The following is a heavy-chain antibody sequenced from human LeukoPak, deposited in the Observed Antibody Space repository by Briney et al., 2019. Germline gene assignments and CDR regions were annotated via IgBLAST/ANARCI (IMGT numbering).Heavy chain of an antibody. D-gene: IGHD3-16*01. Sequence: SQTLSLTRAISGDSVSSNSATWNWIRQSPSRGLEWLGRTYRRSKWSNDYAVSLRGRISINPDTSKNQFSLQLNSVTPEDTAVYYCARGYGGATDCWGQGTLVTVSS. V-gene: IGHV6-1*01. CDR2: TYRRSKWSN. CDR3: ARGYGGATDC. J-gene: IGHJ4*02. CDR1: GDSVSSNSAT.